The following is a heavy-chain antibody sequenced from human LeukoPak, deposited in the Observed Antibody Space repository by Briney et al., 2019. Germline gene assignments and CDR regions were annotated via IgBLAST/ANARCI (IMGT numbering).Heavy chain of an antibody. Sequence: GGSLRLPCAASGFTFSNYSMNWVRQAPGKGLEWVSYITSSSSAIYYADSVKGRFTISRDNAKNSLYLQMNSLRAEDTAVYYCARVRGSYHFDYWGQGTLVTVSS. CDR1: GFTFSNYS. D-gene: IGHD1-26*01. J-gene: IGHJ4*02. CDR3: ARVRGSYHFDY. V-gene: IGHV3-48*01. CDR2: ITSSSSAI.